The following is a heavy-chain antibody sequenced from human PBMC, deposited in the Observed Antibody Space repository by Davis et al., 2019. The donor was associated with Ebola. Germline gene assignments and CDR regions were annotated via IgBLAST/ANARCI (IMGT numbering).Heavy chain of an antibody. CDR3: TRERGDEARAGSDKYFDP. V-gene: IGHV1-2*02. CDR1: GYTFTDYY. Sequence: SAKVSCKASGYTFTDYYIHWVRQAPGQGLECMGSINPNSGATGYTQKFQDRVTLTRDTSIRTTYMELRRLTSDDTALYFSTRERGDEARAGSDKYFDPWGQGTLVNVSS. D-gene: IGHD6-13*01. J-gene: IGHJ5*02. CDR2: INPNSGAT.